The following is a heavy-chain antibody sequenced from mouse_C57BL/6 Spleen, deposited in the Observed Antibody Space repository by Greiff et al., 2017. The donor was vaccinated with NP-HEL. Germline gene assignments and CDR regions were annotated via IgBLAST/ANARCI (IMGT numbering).Heavy chain of an antibody. Sequence: QVQLQQSGPELVKPGASVKISCKASGYAFSSSWMNWVKQRPGKGLEWIGRIYPGDGDTNYNGKFKGKATLTADKSSSTAYMQLSSLTAEDSAVYFCASIYYDYEGCYWGQGTTPTVSS. CDR1: GYAFSSSW. CDR2: IYPGDGDT. V-gene: IGHV1-82*01. D-gene: IGHD2-4*01. CDR3: ASIYYDYEGCY. J-gene: IGHJ2*01.